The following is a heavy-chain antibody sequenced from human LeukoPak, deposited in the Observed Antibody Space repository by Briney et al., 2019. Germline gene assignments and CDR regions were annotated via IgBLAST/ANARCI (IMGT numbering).Heavy chain of an antibody. CDR1: GYTFTSYY. V-gene: IGHV1-46*01. J-gene: IGHJ4*02. D-gene: IGHD4-17*01. CDR2: ISPSGGST. Sequence: ASVKVSCKASGYTFTSYYIHWVRQAPGQGLEWMGIISPSGGSTSYAQKFQGRVTMTRDTSTSTVYMELSSLRSEDTAVYYCARPTVYYGDYVASFDYWGQGTLVTVSS. CDR3: ARPTVYYGDYVASFDY.